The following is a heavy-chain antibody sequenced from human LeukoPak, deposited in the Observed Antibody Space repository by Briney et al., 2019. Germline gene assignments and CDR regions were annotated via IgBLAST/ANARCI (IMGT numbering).Heavy chain of an antibody. D-gene: IGHD5-18*01. CDR2: IWYDGSNK. J-gene: IGHJ6*02. V-gene: IGHV3-33*06. CDR3: AKGYRSGPMDV. CDR1: GFTFSSYG. Sequence: GGSLRLSCAASGFTFSSYGMHWVRQAPGKGMEWVAVIWYDGSNKYYADSVKGRFTISRDNSKNTLYLQMNSLRAEDTAVYYCAKGYRSGPMDVWGQGTTVTVSS.